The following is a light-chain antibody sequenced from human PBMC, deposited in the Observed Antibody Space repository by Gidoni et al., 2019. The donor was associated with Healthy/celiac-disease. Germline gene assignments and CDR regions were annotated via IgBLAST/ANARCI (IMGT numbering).Light chain of an antibody. V-gene: IGKV1-8*01. CDR3: QQYYSYPVT. J-gene: IGKJ1*01. CDR2: AAS. Sequence: AIRMTQSPSSFSASTGGRVTITRRASQGISSYLAWYQQKPGKAPKLLIYAASTLQSGVPPRFSGSGSGTDFTLTISCLQSEDFATYYCQQYYSYPVTFXQXTKVEIK. CDR1: QGISSY.